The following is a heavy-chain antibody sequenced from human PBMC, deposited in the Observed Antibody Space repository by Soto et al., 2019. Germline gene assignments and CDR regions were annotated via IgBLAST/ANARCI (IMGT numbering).Heavy chain of an antibody. J-gene: IGHJ4*02. CDR2: ISYDGSNK. V-gene: IGHV3-30-3*01. CDR3: ARGGPWIQLWYLDY. D-gene: IGHD5-18*01. CDR1: GFTFSSYA. Sequence: GGSLRLSCAASGFTFSSYAMHWVRQAPGKGLEWVAVISYDGSNKYYADSVKGRFTISRDNSKNTLYLQMNSLRAEDTAVYYCARGGPWIQLWYLDYWGQGTLVTVSS.